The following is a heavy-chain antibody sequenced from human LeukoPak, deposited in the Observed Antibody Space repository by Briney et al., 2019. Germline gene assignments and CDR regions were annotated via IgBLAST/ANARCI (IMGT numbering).Heavy chain of an antibody. CDR1: GFTFSSSD. J-gene: IGHJ5*02. D-gene: IGHD2-2*01. Sequence: PGGSLRLSCAASGFTFSSSDMHWVRQAPGKGLVWVSRILSDGSSTSYADSVKGRFTISRDIAKNTLYLQMNSLRAEDTAVYYCARVRITRANWFDPWGQGTLVTVSS. CDR2: ILSDGSST. V-gene: IGHV3-74*01. CDR3: ARVRITRANWFDP.